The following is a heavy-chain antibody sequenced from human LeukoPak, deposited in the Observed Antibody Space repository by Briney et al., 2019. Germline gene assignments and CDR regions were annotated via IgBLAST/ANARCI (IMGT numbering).Heavy chain of an antibody. V-gene: IGHV3-23*01. J-gene: IGHJ4*02. D-gene: IGHD4-23*01. Sequence: GGSLRLSCAASGITFRSYAMSWVRQAPEKGLEWVSGISGSGGITYYAGSVKGRFTVSRDNSNNTLYLQMNSLRAEDTAVYYCAKHRLITVVSSADYWGQGALVIVSS. CDR2: ISGSGGIT. CDR3: AKHRLITVVSSADY. CDR1: GITFRSYA.